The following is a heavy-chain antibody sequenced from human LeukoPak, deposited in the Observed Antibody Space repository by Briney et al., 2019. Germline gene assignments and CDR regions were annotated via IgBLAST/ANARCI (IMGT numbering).Heavy chain of an antibody. D-gene: IGHD3-10*01. J-gene: IGHJ4*02. CDR1: GGSISSYY. Sequence: SETLSLTCNVSGGSISSYYWSWIRQPPGKGLEWLGYAHYTGSTNYNPSLKSRVTMSVDTSKNQFSLKMSSVTAADTAVYYCAGSGGLANTGAVFDYWGQGTLVTVSS. V-gene: IGHV4-59*01. CDR3: AGSGGLANTGAVFDY. CDR2: AHYTGST.